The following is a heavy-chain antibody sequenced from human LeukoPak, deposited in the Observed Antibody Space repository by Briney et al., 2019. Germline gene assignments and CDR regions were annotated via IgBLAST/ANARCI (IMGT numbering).Heavy chain of an antibody. D-gene: IGHD1-1*01. CDR1: GGSFTAYY. J-gene: IGHJ6*04. CDR3: ASLNPGYLDV. CDR2: VNESGTT. V-gene: IGHV4-34*01. Sequence: ASETLSLTCNVSGGSFTAYYWAWIRQSPGKGLEWIGEVNESGTTYYSPSLKSRVTVSIETSKNQFSLKITSVTAADTAVYYCASLNPGYLDVWGKGTTVAVSS.